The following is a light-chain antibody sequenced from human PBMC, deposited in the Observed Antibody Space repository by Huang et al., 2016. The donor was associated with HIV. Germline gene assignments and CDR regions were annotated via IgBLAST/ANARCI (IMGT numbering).Light chain of an antibody. Sequence: DIQLTQSPSSLSASVGDANTIPGRASQNIVYSLSWFQQRPGQAPKALVYAASRLHAGVPSKFSATGFQTNFTLSISGLGPEDFATYYCQQSRTLPRTYGGGTKVDI. CDR1: QNIVYS. V-gene: IGKV1-39*01. J-gene: IGKJ4*01. CDR3: QQSRTLPRT. CDR2: AAS.